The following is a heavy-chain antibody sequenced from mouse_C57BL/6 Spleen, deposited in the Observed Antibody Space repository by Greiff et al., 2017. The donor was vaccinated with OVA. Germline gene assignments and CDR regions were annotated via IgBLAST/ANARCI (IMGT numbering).Heavy chain of an antibody. CDR2: INYDGSST. J-gene: IGHJ1*03. CDR1: GFTFSDYY. V-gene: IGHV5-16*01. CDR3: ARNTDGSREGYFDV. D-gene: IGHD1-1*01. Sequence: EVKVVESEGGLVQPGSSMKLSCTASGFTFSDYYMAWVRQVPEKGLEWVANINYDGSSTYYLDSLKSRFIISRDNAKNILYLQMSSLKSEDTATYYCARNTDGSREGYFDVWGTGTTVTVSS.